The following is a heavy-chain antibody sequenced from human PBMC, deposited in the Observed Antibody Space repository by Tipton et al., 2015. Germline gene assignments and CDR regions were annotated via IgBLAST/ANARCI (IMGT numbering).Heavy chain of an antibody. V-gene: IGHV4-59*01. D-gene: IGHD2-15*01. Sequence: LRLSCTVSGGSISTYYWSWIRQPPGKGLEWIGYIYYSGSTNYNPSLESRVTISLDTAKNQFSLKLTSVNAADTAVYYCARGGNNWFDPWGQGTLVTVSS. CDR3: ARGGNNWFDP. J-gene: IGHJ5*02. CDR1: GGSISTYY. CDR2: IYYSGST.